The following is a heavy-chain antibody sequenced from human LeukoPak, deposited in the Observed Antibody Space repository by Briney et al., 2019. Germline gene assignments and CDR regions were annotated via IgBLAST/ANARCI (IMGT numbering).Heavy chain of an antibody. CDR3: ARHGYQPLRGGGRGGIFFDY. D-gene: IGHD2-2*01. Sequence: SETLSLTCTVSGGSISSSSYYWGWIRQPPGKGLEWIGSIYYSGSTYYNPSLKSRVTISVDTSKNQFSLKLSSVTAADTAVYYCARHGYQPLRGGGRGGIFFDYWGQGTLVTVSS. CDR1: GGSISSSSYY. J-gene: IGHJ4*02. V-gene: IGHV4-39*01. CDR2: IYYSGST.